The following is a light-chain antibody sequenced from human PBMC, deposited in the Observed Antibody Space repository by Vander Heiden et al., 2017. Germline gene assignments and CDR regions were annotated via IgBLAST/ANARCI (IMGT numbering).Light chain of an antibody. CDR1: QSVLYTSHNKNY. J-gene: IGKJ4*01. CDR2: WAS. V-gene: IGKV4-1*01. CDR3: QQYYSTQHT. Sequence: DIVMPQSQASLAVSLGGRATISCKSSQSVLYTSHNKNYLAWYQQKPGQPPRLLIYWASTRESGVPDRFSGSGSGTDFTLTINSLQAEDVAVYYCQQYYSTQHTFGGGTKVEIK.